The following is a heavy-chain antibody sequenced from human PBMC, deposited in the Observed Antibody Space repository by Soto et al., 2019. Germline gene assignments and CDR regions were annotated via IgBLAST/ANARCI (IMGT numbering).Heavy chain of an antibody. Sequence: GASVKVSCKASGGTFSSYAISWVRQAPGQGLEWMGGIIPIFGTANYAQKFQGRVTITADESTGTAYMELSSLRSEDTAVYYCARVRVYDFLSGYQKYYYGMDVWGQGTTVTVS. CDR3: ARVRVYDFLSGYQKYYYGMDV. CDR2: IIPIFGTA. CDR1: GGTFSSYA. D-gene: IGHD3-3*01. V-gene: IGHV1-69*13. J-gene: IGHJ6*02.